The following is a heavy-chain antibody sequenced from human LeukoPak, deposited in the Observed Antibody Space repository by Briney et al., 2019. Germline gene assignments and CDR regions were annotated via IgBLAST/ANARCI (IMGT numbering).Heavy chain of an antibody. CDR3: ARAWPYRNAFDI. J-gene: IGHJ3*02. V-gene: IGHV4-59*01. D-gene: IGHD1-14*01. CDR2: IYYSGST. CDR1: GGSISSYY. Sequence: SVTLSLTCTVSGGSISSYYWSWIRQPPGKGLEWIGYIYYSGSTNYNPSLKSRVTISVDTSKSQFSLKLSSVTAADTAVYYCARAWPYRNAFDIWGQGTMVTVSS.